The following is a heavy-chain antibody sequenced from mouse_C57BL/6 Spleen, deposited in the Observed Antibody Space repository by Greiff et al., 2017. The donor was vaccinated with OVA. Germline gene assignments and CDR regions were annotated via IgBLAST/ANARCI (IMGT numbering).Heavy chain of an antibody. CDR1: GYSITSGYY. J-gene: IGHJ4*01. CDR3: ARGIITTVWVDY. D-gene: IGHD1-1*01. Sequence: EVKLQESGPGLVKPSQSLSLTCSVTGYSITSGYYWNWIRQFPGNKLEWMGYISYDGSNNYNPSLKNRISITRDTSKNQFFLKLNSVTTEDTATYYCARGIITTVWVDYWGQGTSVTVSS. V-gene: IGHV3-6*01. CDR2: ISYDGSN.